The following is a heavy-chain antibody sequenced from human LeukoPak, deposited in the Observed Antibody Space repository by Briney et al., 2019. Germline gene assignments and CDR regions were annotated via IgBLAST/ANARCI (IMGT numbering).Heavy chain of an antibody. J-gene: IGHJ6*03. CDR3: AKDGYCITTACSHYYYYMDV. CDR1: GFTFSSYA. Sequence: PGGSLRLSXAASGFTFSSYAMIWVRQAPGKGLEWVSTISGSGDSPYYADSVKGRFTISRDNSKNTLYLQMKNLGAEDTAVYYCAKDGYCITTACSHYYYYMDVWGKGTTVTVSS. V-gene: IGHV3-23*01. CDR2: ISGSGDSP. D-gene: IGHD2-2*01.